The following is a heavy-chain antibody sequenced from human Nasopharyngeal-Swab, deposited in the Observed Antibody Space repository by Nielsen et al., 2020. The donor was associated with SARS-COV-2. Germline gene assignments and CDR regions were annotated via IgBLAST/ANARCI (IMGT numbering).Heavy chain of an antibody. V-gene: IGHV4-39*07. J-gene: IGHJ4*02. CDR2: IFSSGST. CDR3: ARDESGDYLGLPFDH. CDR1: GASISSRNNY. Sequence: SETRSLTCVVSGASISSRNNYWGWIRQSPGKGREWIGTIFSSGSTYNPSLKGRVTMSVDTSKNQFSLKPTSVTAADTAVYYCARDESGDYLGLPFDHWGRGTLVTVSS. D-gene: IGHD4-17*01.